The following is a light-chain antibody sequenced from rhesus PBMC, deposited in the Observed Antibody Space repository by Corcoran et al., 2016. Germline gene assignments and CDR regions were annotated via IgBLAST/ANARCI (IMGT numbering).Light chain of an antibody. CDR3: QQDYDLPLT. Sequence: DIQMTQSPSSLSASVGDRVTVTCRASQGINKDLSWYQQKPGKAPTILIHTASTLQTGVSSRFSGSGSGTGFPLTIISLQPEYVATYYSQQDYDLPLTFGEGTKVEL. CDR1: QGINKD. V-gene: IGKV1-94*01. J-gene: IGKJ4*01. CDR2: TAS.